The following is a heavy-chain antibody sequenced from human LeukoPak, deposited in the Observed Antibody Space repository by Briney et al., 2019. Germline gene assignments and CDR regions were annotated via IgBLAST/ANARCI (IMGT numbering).Heavy chain of an antibody. D-gene: IGHD3-10*01. J-gene: IGHJ4*02. Sequence: PGGSLRLSCAASGFTFSGYSMTWVRQAPGKGLEWVSSISSGSTYIDYADSVKARFTISRDNAKNSLYLQMNSLRAEDTAVYYCARDEGNYYGSGSFDYWGQGTLVTVSS. CDR3: ARDEGNYYGSGSFDY. CDR2: ISSGSTYI. CDR1: GFTFSGYS. V-gene: IGHV3-21*01.